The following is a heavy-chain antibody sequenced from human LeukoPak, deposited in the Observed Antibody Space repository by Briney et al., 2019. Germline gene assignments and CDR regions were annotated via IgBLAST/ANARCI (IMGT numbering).Heavy chain of an antibody. D-gene: IGHD6-19*01. CDR3: AREATWGQWYFDH. CDR1: GITFNSHG. CDR2: IAADGGVK. V-gene: IGHV3-30*03. Sequence: GGSLRLSCVASGITFNSHGMHWVRQAPGKGLEWVAVIAADGGVKHYADSVKGQFTLSRDNSKNTLYLQMNSLSVEDTAVYYCAREATWGQWYFDHWGQGTPVTVSS. J-gene: IGHJ4*02.